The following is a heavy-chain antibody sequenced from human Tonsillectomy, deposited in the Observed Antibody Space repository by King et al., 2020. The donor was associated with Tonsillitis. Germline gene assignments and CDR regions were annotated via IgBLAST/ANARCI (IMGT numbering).Heavy chain of an antibody. CDR2: IRYDGSNK. D-gene: IGHD6-19*01. CDR1: GFTFSSYG. V-gene: IGHV3-30*02. Sequence: VQLVESGGGVVQPGGYLRLSCAASGFTFSSYGMHWVRQAPGKGLEWVAFIRYDGSNKYYADSVKGRFTISRDNSKNTLYLQMNSLRAEDTAVYYCAKDPSPYSGPDYWGQGTLVTVSS. J-gene: IGHJ4*02. CDR3: AKDPSPYSGPDY.